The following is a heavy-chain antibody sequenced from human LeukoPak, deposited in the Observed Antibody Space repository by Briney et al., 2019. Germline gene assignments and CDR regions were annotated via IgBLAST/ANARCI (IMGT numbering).Heavy chain of an antibody. Sequence: SETLSLTCTVSGDSISSTSYYWGWIRQPPGKGLEWIGSIYYSGSTYYNPSLKSRVTISVDTSKNQFSLKLSSVTAADTAVYYCARERGAQNYYDSSGYSDYWGQRTLVTVSS. D-gene: IGHD3-22*01. CDR3: ARERGAQNYYDSSGYSDY. J-gene: IGHJ4*02. CDR2: IYYSGST. CDR1: GDSISSTSYY. V-gene: IGHV4-39*07.